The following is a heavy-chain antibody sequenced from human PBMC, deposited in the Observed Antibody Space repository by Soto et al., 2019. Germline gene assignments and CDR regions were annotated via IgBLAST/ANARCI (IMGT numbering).Heavy chain of an antibody. CDR1: GFTFSDYY. CDR3: ARDYYASYYYYYGMHV. Sequence: QVQLVESGGGLVKPGGSLRLSCAASGFTFSDYYMSWIRQAPGKGLEWVSYISSSSSYTNYADSVKGRFTISRDNAKNSLYLQMNSLRTEDTAVYYCARDYYASYYYYYGMHVWGQGTTVTVSS. D-gene: IGHD3-10*01. CDR2: ISSSSSYT. J-gene: IGHJ6*02. V-gene: IGHV3-11*06.